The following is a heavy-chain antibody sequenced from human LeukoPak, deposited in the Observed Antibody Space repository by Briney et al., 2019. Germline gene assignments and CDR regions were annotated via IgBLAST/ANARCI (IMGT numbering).Heavy chain of an antibody. D-gene: IGHD1-26*01. CDR2: IYYSGST. CDR3: ARDGALIVGATPFDY. V-gene: IGHV4-39*07. Sequence: PSETLSLTCTVSGGSISSSSYYWGWIRQPPGKGLEWIGSIYYSGSTYYNPSLKSRVTISVDTSKNQFSLKLSSVTAADTAVYYCARDGALIVGATPFDYWGQGTLVTVSS. CDR1: GGSISSSSYY. J-gene: IGHJ4*02.